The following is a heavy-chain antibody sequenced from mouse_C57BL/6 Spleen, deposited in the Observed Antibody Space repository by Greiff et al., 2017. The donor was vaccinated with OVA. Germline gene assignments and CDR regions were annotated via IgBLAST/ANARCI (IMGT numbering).Heavy chain of an antibody. CDR1: GFTFSDYG. CDR3: ARRDWDDYAMDY. D-gene: IGHD4-1*01. Sequence: EVHLVESGGGLVKPGGSLKLSCAASGFTFSDYGMHWVRQAPEKGLEWVAYISSGSSTIYYADTVKGRFTISRDNAKNTLFLQMTSLRSEDTAMYYCARRDWDDYAMDYWGQGTSVTVSS. J-gene: IGHJ4*01. CDR2: ISSGSSTI. V-gene: IGHV5-17*01.